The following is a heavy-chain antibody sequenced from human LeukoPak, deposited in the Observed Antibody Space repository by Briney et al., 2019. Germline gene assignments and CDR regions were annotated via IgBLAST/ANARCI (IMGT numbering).Heavy chain of an antibody. CDR1: GGSFSGYY. Sequence: TSSETLSLTCAVYGGSFSGYYWSWIRQPPGKGLEWIGEINHSGSTNYNPSLKSRVTISVDTSKNQFSLKLSSVAAADTAVYYCASKTSAAGTDYYYYYYMDVWGKGTTVTVSS. D-gene: IGHD6-13*01. J-gene: IGHJ6*03. CDR3: ASKTSAAGTDYYYYYYMDV. V-gene: IGHV4-34*01. CDR2: INHSGST.